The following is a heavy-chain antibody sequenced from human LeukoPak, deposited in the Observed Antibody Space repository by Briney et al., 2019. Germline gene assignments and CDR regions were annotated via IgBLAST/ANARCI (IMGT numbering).Heavy chain of an antibody. D-gene: IGHD6-13*01. CDR2: IYSGGNT. Sequence: GGSLRLSCAASGFTVSSNYMSWVRQAPGKGLEWVSVIYSGGNTYYADSVKGRFTISRDNSKNTLYLQMNNLRAEDTAVYYCARGRNSSSQWDYWGQGTLVTVSS. CDR3: ARGRNSSSQWDY. J-gene: IGHJ4*02. CDR1: GFTVSSNY. V-gene: IGHV3-53*01.